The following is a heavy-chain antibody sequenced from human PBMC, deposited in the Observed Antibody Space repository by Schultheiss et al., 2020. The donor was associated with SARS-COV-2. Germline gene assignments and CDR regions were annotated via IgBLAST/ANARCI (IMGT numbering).Heavy chain of an antibody. CDR1: GGTFSSYA. D-gene: IGHD3-3*01. CDR3: ARDHVLRFLEWRKGWFDP. V-gene: IGHV1-18*01. CDR2: ISAYNGNT. Sequence: ASVKVSCKASGGTFSSYAISWVRQAPGQGLEWMGWISAYNGNTNYAQKLQGRVTMTTDTSTSTAYMELSRLRSEDTAVYYCARDHVLRFLEWRKGWFDPWGQGTLVTVSS. J-gene: IGHJ5*02.